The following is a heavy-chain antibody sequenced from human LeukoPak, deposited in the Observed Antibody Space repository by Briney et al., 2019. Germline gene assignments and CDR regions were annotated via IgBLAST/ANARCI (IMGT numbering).Heavy chain of an antibody. J-gene: IGHJ4*02. V-gene: IGHV3-7*01. CDR1: GFTFSSYW. Sequence: GGSLRLSCAASGFTFSSYWMSWVRQAPGKGLEWVANIKEDGSEKYYVDSVEGRFTISRDNAKNSLYLQMNSLRAEDTAVYYCARRYCGGDCHSPYFDYWGQGTLVTVSS. D-gene: IGHD2-21*02. CDR2: IKEDGSEK. CDR3: ARRYCGGDCHSPYFDY.